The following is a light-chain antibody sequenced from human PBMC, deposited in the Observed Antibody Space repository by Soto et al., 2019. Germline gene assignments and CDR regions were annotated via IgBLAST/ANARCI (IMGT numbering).Light chain of an antibody. V-gene: IGKV3-15*01. CDR3: QQYNNWPPSYT. CDR1: QSVSSN. J-gene: IGKJ2*01. Sequence: DIVMTQSPATLSVSPGERATLSCRASQSVSSNLAWYQQKPGQSPRLLIYGASTRATGIPARFSGIGSGTAFTHTTSILQSEDFAVYYCQQYNNWPPSYTFGQGTKLEIK. CDR2: GAS.